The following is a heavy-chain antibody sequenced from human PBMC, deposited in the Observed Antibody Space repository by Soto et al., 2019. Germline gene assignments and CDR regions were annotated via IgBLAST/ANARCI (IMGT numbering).Heavy chain of an antibody. Sequence: ASVKVSCNASGYTSTSYAMHWVRKAPGQRLECKGGISAVNGNTKYSQKCQGRGTITSDTSASTAYMELSSLSCEDTAVYYCANAFCGGDCYSPDYWGQETLVTVAS. D-gene: IGHD2-21*02. V-gene: IGHV1-3*01. CDR2: ISAVNGNT. J-gene: IGHJ4*02. CDR1: GYTSTSYA. CDR3: ANAFCGGDCYSPDY.